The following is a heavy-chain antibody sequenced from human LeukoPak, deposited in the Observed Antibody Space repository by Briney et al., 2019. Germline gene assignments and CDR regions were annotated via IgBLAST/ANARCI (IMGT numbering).Heavy chain of an antibody. CDR2: VNLQGST. CDR1: GGSITNTNY. V-gene: IGHV4-4*02. J-gene: IGHJ4*02. CDR3: AREGGPYRPLDY. Sequence: SGTLSLTCGVSGGSITNTNYWTWVRQPPGKGLEWIGEVNLQGSTNYNPSLMGRVAISVDKSENHISLQLTSVTAADTAVYYCAREGGPYRPLDYSGQGTLVTVSS.